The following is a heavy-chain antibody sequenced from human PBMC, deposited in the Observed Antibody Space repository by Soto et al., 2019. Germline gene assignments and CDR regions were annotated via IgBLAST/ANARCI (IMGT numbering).Heavy chain of an antibody. CDR2: ISYDGSNK. CDR3: AKDSIGYYYCGMDG. Sequence: GGPLRLSCSASGFPFSSYGMHWVRKAPGKGLEWVAVISYDGSNKYYAYSVKGRFTISRDNSKNTLYLQMHSLRAEDTAVYYCAKDSIGYYYCGMDGWGQGTTVTVSS. J-gene: IGHJ6*02. V-gene: IGHV3-30*18. CDR1: GFPFSSYG.